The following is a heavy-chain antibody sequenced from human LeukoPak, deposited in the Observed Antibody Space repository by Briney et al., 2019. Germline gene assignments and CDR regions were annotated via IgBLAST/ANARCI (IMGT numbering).Heavy chain of an antibody. CDR1: GYSISSGYY. D-gene: IGHD6-13*01. Sequence: SETLSLTCTVSGYSISSGYYWGWIRPPPGKGLEWIGYIYYSGSTNYIPSLKSRVTISVDTSKNQFSLKLSSVTAADTAVYYCARRFQGAGDVWGKGTTVTISS. J-gene: IGHJ6*04. V-gene: IGHV4-38-2*02. CDR3: ARRFQGAGDV. CDR2: IYYSGST.